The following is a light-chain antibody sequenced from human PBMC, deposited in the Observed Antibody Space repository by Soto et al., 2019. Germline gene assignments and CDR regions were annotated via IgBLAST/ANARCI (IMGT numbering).Light chain of an antibody. V-gene: IGKV1-5*03. CDR3: QKYNDYSRT. CDR2: MAS. CDR1: QSISTW. J-gene: IGKJ1*01. Sequence: DIQMTQSPSTVSASVGDRVTITCRASQSISTWLAWYQQKPGKAPNLLIYMASTLKSGVPSRFSGSGSGTEFTLTISSLQPDDFATYYCQKYNDYSRTFGPGTKVEIK.